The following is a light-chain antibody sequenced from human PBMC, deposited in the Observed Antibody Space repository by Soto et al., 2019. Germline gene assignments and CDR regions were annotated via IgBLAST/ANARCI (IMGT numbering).Light chain of an antibody. CDR1: QSISSW. Sequence: DIQMTQSPSTLSASVGDRVTITCRASQSISSWLAWYQQKPGKAPKLLIYEASSLEIGVPSRFSGSGSVTEFTLTISSLQPDDVATYYCQQYNSYRYTFGQGTKLEIK. CDR3: QQYNSYRYT. CDR2: EAS. J-gene: IGKJ2*01. V-gene: IGKV1-5*03.